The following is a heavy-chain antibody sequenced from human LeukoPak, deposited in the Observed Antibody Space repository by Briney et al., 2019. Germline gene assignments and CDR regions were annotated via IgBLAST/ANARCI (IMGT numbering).Heavy chain of an antibody. D-gene: IGHD5-24*01. Sequence: ASVKVSCKASGYTFTGYYMHCVRQAPGQGLEWMGWINPNSGGTNYAQKFQGRVTMTRDTSISTAYMELSRLRSDDTAVYYCARDHLRRDGFDYWGQGTLVTVSS. V-gene: IGHV1-2*02. CDR3: ARDHLRRDGFDY. CDR1: GYTFTGYY. CDR2: INPNSGGT. J-gene: IGHJ4*02.